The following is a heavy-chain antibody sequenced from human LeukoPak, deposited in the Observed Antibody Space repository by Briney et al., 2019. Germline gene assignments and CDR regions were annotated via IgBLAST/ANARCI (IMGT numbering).Heavy chain of an antibody. V-gene: IGHV3-30*02. J-gene: IGHJ6*02. D-gene: IGHD3-10*01. CDR3: ARSMVRGPLPYYGMDV. CDR1: GFTFSSYG. Sequence: GGSLRLSCAASGFTFSSYGMHWVRQAPGKGLEWVAFTRYDGSNKYYADSVKGRFTISRDNSKNTLYLQMNSLRAEDTAVYYCARSMVRGPLPYYGMDVWGQGTTVTVSS. CDR2: TRYDGSNK.